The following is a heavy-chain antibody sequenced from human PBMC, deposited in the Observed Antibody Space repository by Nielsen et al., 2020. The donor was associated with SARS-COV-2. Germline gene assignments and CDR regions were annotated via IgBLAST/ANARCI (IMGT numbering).Heavy chain of an antibody. J-gene: IGHJ4*02. Sequence: GGSLRLSCEASRYTFTDYWIAWVRQMPGKGLEWIGIIYPGDPDTSYSPSFQGQDTISADKSISTAYLQWSSLKASDTAMYYCARPGDSYGAKIDYWGQGTLVTVSS. V-gene: IGHV5-51*01. D-gene: IGHD5-18*01. CDR3: ARPGDSYGAKIDY. CDR1: RYTFTDYW. CDR2: IYPGDPDT.